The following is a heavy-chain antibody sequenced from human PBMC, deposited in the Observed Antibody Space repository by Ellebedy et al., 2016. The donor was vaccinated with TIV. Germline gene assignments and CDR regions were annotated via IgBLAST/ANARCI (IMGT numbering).Heavy chain of an antibody. J-gene: IGHJ4*02. CDR2: ISDGGDTT. D-gene: IGHD4-23*01. CDR1: GFSVSSTY. V-gene: IGHV3-11*01. Sequence: GESLKISCAASGFSVSSTYMAWIRQAPGQGLEWLSYISDGGDTTSYADSVKGRFTVSRDNARNSLFLQMNDVRAEDTAVYYCARTDYGGNIEFHFDSWGQGTLVTVSA. CDR3: ARTDYGGNIEFHFDS.